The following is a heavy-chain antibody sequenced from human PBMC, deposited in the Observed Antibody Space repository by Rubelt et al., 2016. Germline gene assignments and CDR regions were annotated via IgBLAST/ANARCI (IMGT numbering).Heavy chain of an antibody. CDR1: GGSFSGYY. CDR3: ARGRRGSSSWLGRDYYGMDV. D-gene: IGHD6-13*01. Sequence: QVQLQQWGAGLLKPSETLSLTCAVYGGSFSGYYWSWIRQPPGKGLEWIGEINHSGSTNYNPSLKSRVTICGDTSKNQFSLKLGSVTAADTAVYYCARGRRGSSSWLGRDYYGMDVWGQGTTVTVSS. V-gene: IGHV4-34*01. CDR2: INHSGST. J-gene: IGHJ6*02.